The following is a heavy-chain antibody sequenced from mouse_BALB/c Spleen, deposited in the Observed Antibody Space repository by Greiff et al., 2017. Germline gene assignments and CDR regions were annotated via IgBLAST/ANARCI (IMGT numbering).Heavy chain of an antibody. CDR3: ARSDYGNYPDY. CDR1: GYTFTDYA. D-gene: IGHD2-1*01. J-gene: IGHJ2*01. CDR2: ISTYYGDA. Sequence: QVQLKESGAELVRPGVSVKISCKGSGYTFTDYAMHWVKQSHAKSLEWIGVISTYYGDASYNQKFKGKATMTVDKSSSTAYMELARLTSEDSAIYYCARSDYGNYPDYWGQGTTLTVSS. V-gene: IGHV1S137*01.